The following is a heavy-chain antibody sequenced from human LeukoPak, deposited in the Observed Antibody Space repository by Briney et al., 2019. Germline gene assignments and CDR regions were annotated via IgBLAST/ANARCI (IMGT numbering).Heavy chain of an antibody. CDR2: IYSGGST. CDR1: GFTVSNNY. J-gene: IGHJ4*02. Sequence: GGSLRLSCAASGFTVSNNYMNWVRQAPGKGLEWVSVIYSGGSTYYADSVKGRLTISRDSSKNTLYLQMNSLRAEDTAVYYCAKDSGCSSTSCLDFDYWGQGTLVTVSS. D-gene: IGHD2-2*01. V-gene: IGHV3-66*01. CDR3: AKDSGCSSTSCLDFDY.